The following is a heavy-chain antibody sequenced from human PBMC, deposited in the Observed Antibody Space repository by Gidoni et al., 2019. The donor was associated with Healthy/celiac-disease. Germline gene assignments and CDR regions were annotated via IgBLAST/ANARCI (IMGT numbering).Heavy chain of an antibody. CDR3: AKYKHPNYYDSSEGLGPIDY. CDR2: ISGSGGST. D-gene: IGHD3-22*01. CDR1: GFTFSSYA. V-gene: IGHV3-23*01. J-gene: IGHJ4*02. Sequence: EVQLLESGGGLVQPGGSLRLSCAASGFTFSSYAMRWVRRAPGKGLEWVSAISGSGGSTYYADSVKGRFTISRDNSKNTLYLQMNSLRAEDTAVYYCAKYKHPNYYDSSEGLGPIDYWGQGTLVTVSS.